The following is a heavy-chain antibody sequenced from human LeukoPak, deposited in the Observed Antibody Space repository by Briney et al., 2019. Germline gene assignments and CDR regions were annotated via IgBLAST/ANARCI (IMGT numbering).Heavy chain of an antibody. CDR3: ARDTGITMVRGAFDI. J-gene: IGHJ3*02. CDR1: GGSISSGGYY. V-gene: IGHV4-31*03. CDR2: IYYSGST. D-gene: IGHD3-10*01. Sequence: PSQTLSLTCTVSGGSISSGGYYWSWVRQRPGKGLEWIGYIYYSGSTYYNPSLKSRVTISVDTSKNQFSLKLSSVTAADTAVYYCARDTGITMVRGAFDIWGQGTMVTVSS.